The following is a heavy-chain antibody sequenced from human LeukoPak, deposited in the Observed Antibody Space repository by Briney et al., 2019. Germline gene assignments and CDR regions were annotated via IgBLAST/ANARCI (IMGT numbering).Heavy chain of an antibody. CDR2: IYYSGST. D-gene: IGHD3-10*01. CDR1: GGSISSGGYY. V-gene: IGHV4-31*03. CDR3: ASLSYGSGWNPGKFDY. Sequence: SETLSLTCTVSGGSISSGGYYWSWIRQHPGKGLEWIGYIYYSGSTYYNPPLKSRVTISVDTSKNQFSLKLSSVTAADTAVYYCASLSYGSGWNPGKFDYWGQGTLVTVSS. J-gene: IGHJ4*02.